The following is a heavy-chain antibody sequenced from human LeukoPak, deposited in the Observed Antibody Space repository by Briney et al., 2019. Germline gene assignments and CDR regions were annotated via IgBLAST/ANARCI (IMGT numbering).Heavy chain of an antibody. CDR2: ISADIGNT. V-gene: IGHV1-18*01. Sequence: ASVKVSCKASGYTFPDYGISWVRQAPGQGLEWMGWISADIGNTNYAQNFQGRVTMTRDRSTSTGYMELTSLTSDDTAVHYCARDRLGYCGYGSCLLFDNWGQGTLVTVSS. CDR3: ARDRLGYCGYGSCLLFDN. J-gene: IGHJ4*02. D-gene: IGHD2-15*01. CDR1: GYTFPDYG.